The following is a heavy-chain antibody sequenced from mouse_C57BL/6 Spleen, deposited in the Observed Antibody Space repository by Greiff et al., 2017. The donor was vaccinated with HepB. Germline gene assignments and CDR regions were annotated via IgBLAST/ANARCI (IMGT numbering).Heavy chain of an antibody. CDR2: INPNNGGT. V-gene: IGHV1-26*01. CDR3: ARWDYYGGGDFDY. J-gene: IGHJ2*01. Sequence: VQLQQSGAELVKPGASVKISCTASGYTFTDYYMNWVKQRPGKGLEWIGDINPNNGGTSYNQKFKGKATLTVDKSSSTAYMELRSLTSEDSAVYYGARWDYYGGGDFDYWGQGTTVTVSS. D-gene: IGHD1-1*02. CDR1: GYTFTDYY.